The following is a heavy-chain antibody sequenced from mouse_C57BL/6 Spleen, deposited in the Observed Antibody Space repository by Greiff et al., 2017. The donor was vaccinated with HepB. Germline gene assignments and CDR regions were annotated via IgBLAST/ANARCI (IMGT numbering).Heavy chain of an antibody. CDR3: ARSYCSIPYFDY. V-gene: IGHV1-53*01. Sequence: QVQLQQPGTELVKPGASVELSCKASGYTFTSYWMHWVKQRPGQGLEWIGNINPSNGGSNYNEKFKSKATLTVDKASSTAYMQLSSLTSEDSAVYYCARSYCSIPYFDYWGQGTTLTVSS. J-gene: IGHJ2*01. D-gene: IGHD1-1*01. CDR1: GYTFTSYW. CDR2: INPSNGGS.